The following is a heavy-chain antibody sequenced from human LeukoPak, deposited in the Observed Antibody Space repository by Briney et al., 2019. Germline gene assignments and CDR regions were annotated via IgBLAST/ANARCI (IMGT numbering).Heavy chain of an antibody. V-gene: IGHV1-18*01. J-gene: IGHJ6*03. CDR2: ISAYNGNT. CDR3: ARVLKGIAVAGTSYYYYYYMDV. D-gene: IGHD6-19*01. CDR1: GYTFTSYG. Sequence: ASVKVSCKASGYTFTSYGIGWVRQAPGQGLEWMGWISAYNGNTNYAQKLQGRVTMTTDTSTSTAYMELRSLRSDDTAVYYCARVLKGIAVAGTSYYYYYYMDVWGKGTTVTVPS.